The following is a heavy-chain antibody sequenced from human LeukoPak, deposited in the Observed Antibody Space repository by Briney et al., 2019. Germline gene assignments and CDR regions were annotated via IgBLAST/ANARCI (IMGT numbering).Heavy chain of an antibody. CDR2: ISYDGSNK. V-gene: IGHV3-30-3*01. D-gene: IGHD3/OR15-3a*01. CDR1: GFTFSSYA. CDR3: ARRSGLGDYWYFDL. J-gene: IGHJ2*01. Sequence: GGSLRLSCAASGFTFSSYAMHWVRQAPGKGLEWVAVISYDGSNKYYADSVKGRFTISRDNSKNTLYLQMNSLRAEDTAVYYCARRSGLGDYWYFDLWGRGTLVTVSS.